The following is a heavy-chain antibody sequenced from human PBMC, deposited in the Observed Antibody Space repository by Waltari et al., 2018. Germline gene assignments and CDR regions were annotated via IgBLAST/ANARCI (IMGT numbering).Heavy chain of an antibody. CDR2: INHSGST. CDR1: GGSFSGYY. V-gene: IGHV4-34*01. D-gene: IGHD3-3*01. Sequence: QVQLQQWGAGLLKPSETLSLTCAVYGGSFSGYYWSWIRQPPGKGLEWLGEINHSGSTNYNPSLKSRVTISVDTSKNQFSLKLSSVTAADTAVYYCARDGKGFYDFWSGTYYYYYGMDVWGQGTTVTVSS. CDR3: ARDGKGFYDFWSGTYYYYYGMDV. J-gene: IGHJ6*02.